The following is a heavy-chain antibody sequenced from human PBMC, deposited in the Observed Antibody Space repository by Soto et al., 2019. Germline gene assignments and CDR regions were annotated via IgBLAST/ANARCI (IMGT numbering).Heavy chain of an antibody. V-gene: IGHV4-30-2*01. CDR1: DGSLNSGGYS. D-gene: IGHD5-18*01. Sequence: PSEPLSLTSAVSDGSLNSGGYSWSWIRMPPGKGLEWIGYIYHSGSTYYNPSLKSRVTISVDRSKNQFSLKLSSVTAADTAVYYCARGIQLWTDPYFDYWGQGTLVTVS. CDR3: ARGIQLWTDPYFDY. J-gene: IGHJ4*02. CDR2: IYHSGST.